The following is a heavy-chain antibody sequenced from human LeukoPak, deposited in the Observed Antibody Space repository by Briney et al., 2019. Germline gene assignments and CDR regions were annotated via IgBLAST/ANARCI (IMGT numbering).Heavy chain of an antibody. D-gene: IGHD3-22*01. CDR2: ISGSGGST. V-gene: IGHV3-23*01. Sequence: TGGSLRLSCAASGFTFSSYAMSWVRQAPGKGLEWVSAISGSGGSTYYADSVKGRFTISRDNSKNTLYLQMNSLRAEDTAVYYCAKDRGTYYYDSSGYSWRDYWGQGTLVTVSS. CDR1: GFTFSSYA. J-gene: IGHJ4*02. CDR3: AKDRGTYYYDSSGYSWRDY.